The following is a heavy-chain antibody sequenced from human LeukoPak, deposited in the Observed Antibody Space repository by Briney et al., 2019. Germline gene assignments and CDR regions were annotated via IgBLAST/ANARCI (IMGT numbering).Heavy chain of an antibody. CDR2: ISAYNGDT. CDR1: GYTFNKYG. V-gene: IGHV1-18*01. Sequence: ASVKVSCKGFGYTFNKYGISWVRQAPGQGLEWMGWISAYNGDTHYAQKFQGRVTMTTDTSTSTAYMELRRLRSDDAAVYYCARDASYCTKGVCTKNSFDIWGLGTMVTVSS. J-gene: IGHJ3*02. D-gene: IGHD2-8*01. CDR3: ARDASYCTKGVCTKNSFDI.